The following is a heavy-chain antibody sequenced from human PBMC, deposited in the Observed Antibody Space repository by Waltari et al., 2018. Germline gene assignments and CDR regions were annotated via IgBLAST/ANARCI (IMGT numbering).Heavy chain of an antibody. CDR3: AKDYDNIVYFHDDAFDV. J-gene: IGHJ3*01. CDR1: GFTFRTYA. CDR2: ISGSGGDT. V-gene: IGHV3-23*01. Sequence: EVQLLESGGGLVQPGGSLRLSCAASGFTFRTYAMSWVRQAPGKGLEWVSTISGSGGDTYYPDPVRGRFTITRDNSKNTLYLQMNSLSVEDTAVYYCAKDYDNIVYFHDDAFDVWGQGTMVTVSS. D-gene: IGHD3-22*01.